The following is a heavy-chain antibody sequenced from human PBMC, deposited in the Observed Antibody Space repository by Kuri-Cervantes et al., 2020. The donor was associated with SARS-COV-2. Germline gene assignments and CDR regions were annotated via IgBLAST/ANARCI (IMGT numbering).Heavy chain of an antibody. Sequence: GESLKISCAASGFTFSGHWIHWVRQAPGKGLVWVSRINPDGSYTNNADSVKGRFTLSRDNAKNMLFLQMNSLRAEDTAVYYCARDSGYSYVSDYWGQGTLVTVSS. CDR2: INPDGSYT. V-gene: IGHV3-74*01. J-gene: IGHJ4*02. CDR1: GFTFSGHW. D-gene: IGHD5-18*01. CDR3: ARDSGYSYVSDY.